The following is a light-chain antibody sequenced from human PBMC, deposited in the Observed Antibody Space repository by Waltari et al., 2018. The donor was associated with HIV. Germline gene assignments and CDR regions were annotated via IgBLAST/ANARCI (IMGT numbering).Light chain of an antibody. CDR2: EVT. CDR3: CSYANTATFVV. Sequence: QAALTQPASVSGSPGQSITISCPETSSDVGSYNLFPWYQQFAGKAPKLLIYEVTKRPSGISSRFSGSKSGNTASLTISDLQAEDEAKYYCCSYANTATFVVFGGGTRVT. J-gene: IGLJ2*01. CDR1: SSDVGSYNL. V-gene: IGLV2-23*02.